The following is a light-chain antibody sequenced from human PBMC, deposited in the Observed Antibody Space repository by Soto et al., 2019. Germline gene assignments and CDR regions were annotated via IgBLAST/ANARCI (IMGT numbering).Light chain of an antibody. CDR3: MQGTHWPPT. CDR2: KVS. CDR1: QGLVYGDGHTY. V-gene: IGKV2-30*01. Sequence: VVMTQSPLSLPVTLGQAASISCRSSQGLVYGDGHTYMHWFQQRPGQSPRRLIYKVSNRDSGVPDRFSGSASGTNFTLKIIRVEAEDVGVYYFMQGTHWPPTFGGGTKVEIK. J-gene: IGKJ4*01.